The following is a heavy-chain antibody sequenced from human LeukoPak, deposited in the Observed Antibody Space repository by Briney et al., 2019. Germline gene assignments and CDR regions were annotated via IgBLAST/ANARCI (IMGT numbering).Heavy chain of an antibody. CDR2: IYHSGST. D-gene: IGHD6-13*01. CDR3: ATNSSWFDY. J-gene: IGHJ4*02. V-gene: IGHV4-59*08. CDR1: GGSISKYY. Sequence: SETLSLTCSVSGGSISKYYWSWIRQPPGKGLEWIGYIYHSGSTNYNPSLNSRVTISVDTSRNQFSLKLSSVTAADTAVYYCATNSSWFDYWGQGTLVTVSS.